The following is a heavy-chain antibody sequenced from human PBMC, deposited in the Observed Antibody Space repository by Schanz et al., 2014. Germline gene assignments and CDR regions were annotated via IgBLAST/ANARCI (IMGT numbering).Heavy chain of an antibody. Sequence: VQLVESGGGLVQPGGSLRLSCAASGFKFSIYAMHWVRQAPGKGLEWVAVISYDGRSKDYADSVKGRFTISRDNSKNTVFLQMNSLRGEDTAVYYCASADYTNYFDYWGQGTLVTVSS. J-gene: IGHJ4*02. CDR1: GFKFSIYA. V-gene: IGHV3-30*04. CDR3: ASADYTNYFDY. CDR2: ISYDGRSK. D-gene: IGHD4-4*01.